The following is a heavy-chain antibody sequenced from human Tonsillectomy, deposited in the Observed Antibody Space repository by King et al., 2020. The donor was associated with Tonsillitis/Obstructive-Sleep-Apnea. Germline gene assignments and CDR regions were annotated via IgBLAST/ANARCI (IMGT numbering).Heavy chain of an antibody. D-gene: IGHD1-26*01. CDR3: ARERYSGSYGFDY. CDR2: INHSGST. V-gene: IGHV4-34*01. J-gene: IGHJ4*02. CDR1: GGSFSGYY. Sequence: VQLQQWGAGLLKPSETLSLTCAVYGGSFSGYYWSWIRQPPGKGLEWIGEINHSGSTNYNPSLKSRVTISVDTSKNQFSLKLSSVTDAHTAVYYCARERYSGSYGFDYWGQGTLVTVSS.